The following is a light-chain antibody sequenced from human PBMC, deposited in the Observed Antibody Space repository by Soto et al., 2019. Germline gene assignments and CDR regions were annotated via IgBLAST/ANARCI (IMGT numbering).Light chain of an antibody. CDR3: QLYNTYSGT. CDR2: RAS. V-gene: IGKV1-5*03. Sequence: DIQMTQSPSTVSASVGDTVTITCRASQSISSWLAWYQQKPGKAPKLLIYRASTLQSGVPSRFSASGSGTEFILTISSLQPDDFATYYCQLYNTYSGTFGQGTKVDI. CDR1: QSISSW. J-gene: IGKJ1*01.